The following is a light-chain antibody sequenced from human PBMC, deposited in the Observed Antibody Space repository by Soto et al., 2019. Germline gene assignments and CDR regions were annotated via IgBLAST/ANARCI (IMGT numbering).Light chain of an antibody. Sequence: EIMMTQSPAILSVSPGERSTLSCRVSQSVSSTLAWYQQKPGQAPRLLIYGASTRATGIPARFSGSGSGTEFTLTISRLQSEDFAVYYCQQYNDWPTTFGQGTKVDNK. V-gene: IGKV3-15*01. CDR3: QQYNDWPTT. CDR2: GAS. CDR1: QSVSST. J-gene: IGKJ1*01.